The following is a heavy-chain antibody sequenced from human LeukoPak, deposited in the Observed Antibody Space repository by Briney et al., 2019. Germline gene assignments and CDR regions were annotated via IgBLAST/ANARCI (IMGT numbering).Heavy chain of an antibody. V-gene: IGHV3-30*03. CDR3: AEPVRAADYGNYGIDY. CDR2: ISYDESHI. Sequence: PGGSLRLSCAASGFTFSHFGMDWVRQAPGKGMEWVAVISYDESHIYYADSVRGRFTISRDSPQSTLYLQMNGLTTEDTALYYCAEPVRAADYGNYGIDYWGQGTLVTVSS. CDR1: GFTFSHFG. D-gene: IGHD4-11*01. J-gene: IGHJ4*02.